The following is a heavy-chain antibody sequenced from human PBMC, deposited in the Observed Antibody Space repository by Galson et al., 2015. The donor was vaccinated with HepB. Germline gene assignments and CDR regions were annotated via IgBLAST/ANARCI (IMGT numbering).Heavy chain of an antibody. D-gene: IGHD5-12*01. J-gene: IGHJ4*02. CDR1: GIPFSKSS. CDR2: IDNTGSEI. Sequence: SLRLSCAAPGIPFSKSSMNWVRQAPGKGLEWLSYIDNTGSEIYYADSVKGRFTISRDNAKNSLCLEMNSLEAEDTAVYYCARRGYQLGFDFWGQGTLVTLSS. CDR3: ARRGYQLGFDF. V-gene: IGHV3-48*01.